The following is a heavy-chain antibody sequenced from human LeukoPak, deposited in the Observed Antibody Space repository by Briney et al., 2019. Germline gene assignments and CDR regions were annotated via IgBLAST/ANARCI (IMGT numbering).Heavy chain of an antibody. Sequence: ASVTVSCKASGYTFTGYYMHWVRQAPGQGLEWMGWINPNSGGTNYAQKFQGRVTMTRDTSISTAYMELSRLRSDDTAVYYCARGGYYDSSGYYLNDAFDIWGQGTMVTVSS. CDR2: INPNSGGT. D-gene: IGHD3-22*01. CDR1: GYTFTGYY. V-gene: IGHV1-2*02. CDR3: ARGGYYDSSGYYLNDAFDI. J-gene: IGHJ3*02.